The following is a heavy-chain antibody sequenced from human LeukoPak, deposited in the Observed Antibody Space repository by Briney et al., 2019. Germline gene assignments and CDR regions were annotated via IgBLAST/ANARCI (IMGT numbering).Heavy chain of an antibody. Sequence: GGSLRLSCAASGFTFSSYAMSWVRQAPGKGLEWVSAISGSGGSTYYADSVKGRFTISRDDSKNTLYLQMNSLRVEDTAVYDWSKDFGRHLGGPGYWGRGTLVIVSS. J-gene: IGHJ4*02. D-gene: IGHD3-10*01. CDR2: ISGSGGST. V-gene: IGHV3-23*01. CDR3: SKDFGRHLGGPGY. CDR1: GFTFSSYA.